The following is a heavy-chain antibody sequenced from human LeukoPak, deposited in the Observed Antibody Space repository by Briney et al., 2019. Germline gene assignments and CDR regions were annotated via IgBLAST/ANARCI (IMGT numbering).Heavy chain of an antibody. Sequence: PSQTLSLSCTVSGGSISSGDYYWSWIRQPPGKGLEWIGYIYYSGSTYYNPSLKSRVTISVDTSRNQFSLQLSSVTAADTAVYYCARLPSSTSPFDPWGQGTLVTVSS. V-gene: IGHV4-30-4*01. D-gene: IGHD2-2*01. CDR2: IYYSGST. J-gene: IGHJ5*02. CDR3: ARLPSSTSPFDP. CDR1: GGSISSGDYY.